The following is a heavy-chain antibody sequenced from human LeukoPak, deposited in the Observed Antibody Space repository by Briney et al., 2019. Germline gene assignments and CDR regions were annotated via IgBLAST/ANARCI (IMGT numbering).Heavy chain of an antibody. CDR3: ARGYYDFWSGYGY. D-gene: IGHD3-3*01. Sequence: GGSLRLSCEASGFSFSIHSMNWVRQAPGKGLEWVSSISSSSSYIYYADSVKGRFTISRDNAKNSLYLQMNSLRAEDTAVYYCARGYYDFWSGYGYWGQGTLVTVSS. CDR1: GFSFSIHS. V-gene: IGHV3-21*01. J-gene: IGHJ4*02. CDR2: ISSSSSYI.